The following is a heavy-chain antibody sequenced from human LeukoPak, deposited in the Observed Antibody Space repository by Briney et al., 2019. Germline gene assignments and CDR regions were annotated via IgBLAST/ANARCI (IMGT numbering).Heavy chain of an antibody. D-gene: IGHD2-2*02. Sequence: SVKVSCKASGYTFTGYYMRWVRQAPGQGREWMGWINPNSGGTNYAQKFQGRVTMTRDTSISTAYMELSRLRSDDTAVYYCARVEGYCSSTSCYNYYYGMDVWGQGTTVTVSS. CDR2: INPNSGGT. V-gene: IGHV1-2*02. CDR1: GYTFTGYY. J-gene: IGHJ6*02. CDR3: ARVEGYCSSTSCYNYYYGMDV.